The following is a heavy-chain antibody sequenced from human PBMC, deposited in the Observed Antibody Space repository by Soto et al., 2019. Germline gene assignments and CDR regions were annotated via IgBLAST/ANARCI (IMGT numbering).Heavy chain of an antibody. Sequence: GGSLRLSCAVSGVTFSTYAMHWVRQAPGKGLEWVAVISHDERREHYADSVKGRFTISRDNSKNTLYLQMNSLRGEDTAVYYCAKDNGASRFLEWLLCMDVWGQGTTVTVSS. J-gene: IGHJ6*02. CDR1: GVTFSTYA. CDR2: ISHDERRE. D-gene: IGHD3-3*01. V-gene: IGHV3-30*18. CDR3: AKDNGASRFLEWLLCMDV.